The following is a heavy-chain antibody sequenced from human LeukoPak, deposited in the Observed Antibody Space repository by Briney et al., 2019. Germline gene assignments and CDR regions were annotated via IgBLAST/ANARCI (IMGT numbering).Heavy chain of an antibody. J-gene: IGHJ6*02. CDR2: IIPILGIA. CDR3: ASGRDKYYYYGMDV. Sequence: GASVKVSCKASGYTFTSYGISWVRQAPGQGLEWMGRIIPILGIANYAQKFQGRVTITADKSTSTAYMELSSLRSEDTAVYYCASGRDKYYYYGMDVWGQGTTVTVSS. CDR1: GYTFTSYG. V-gene: IGHV1-69*04. D-gene: IGHD5-24*01.